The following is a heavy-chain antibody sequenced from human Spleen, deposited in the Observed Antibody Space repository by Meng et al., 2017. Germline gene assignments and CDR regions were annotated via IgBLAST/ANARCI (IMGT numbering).Heavy chain of an antibody. CDR2: IKSKTDLGTT. CDR1: GFTFSKAW. CDR3: TTDLPFTEGGVITT. J-gene: IGHJ5*02. Sequence: GESLKISCAASGFTFSKAWMSWVRQAPGKGLEWVGRIKSKTDLGTTDYAAPVKGRFTISRDDSKNTLYLQMNSLKTEDTAVYYCTTDLPFTEGGVITTWGQGTLVTVSS. D-gene: IGHD3-16*02. V-gene: IGHV3-15*01.